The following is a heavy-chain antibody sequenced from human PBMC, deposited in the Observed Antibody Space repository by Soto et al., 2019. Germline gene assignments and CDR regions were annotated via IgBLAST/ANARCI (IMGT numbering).Heavy chain of an antibody. V-gene: IGHV3-23*01. CDR1: GFTFSSYA. Sequence: EVQLLESGGGLVQPGGSLRLSCAASGFTFSSYAMSWVRQAPGKGLEWVSAISGSGGSTYYADSVKGRFTISRDNSKNTLYLQMNSLRAEDTAVYYCAKWLRITMVRGVMRDYYYGMDVWGQGTTVTVSS. J-gene: IGHJ6*02. CDR3: AKWLRITMVRGVMRDYYYGMDV. D-gene: IGHD3-10*01. CDR2: ISGSGGST.